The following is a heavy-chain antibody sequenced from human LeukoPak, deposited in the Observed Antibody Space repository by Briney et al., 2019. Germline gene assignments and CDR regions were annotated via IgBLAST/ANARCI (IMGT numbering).Heavy chain of an antibody. J-gene: IGHJ4*02. CDR2: ISSSGSTI. CDR1: GFTFDDYA. V-gene: IGHV3-48*03. CDR3: AKGDGYGGNSANHYFDY. Sequence: GGSLRLSCAASGFTFDDYAMHWVRQAPGKGLEWVSYISSSGSTIYYADSVKGRFTISRDNAKNSLYLQMNSLRAEDTAVYYCAKGDGYGGNSANHYFDYWGQGTLVTVSS. D-gene: IGHD4-23*01.